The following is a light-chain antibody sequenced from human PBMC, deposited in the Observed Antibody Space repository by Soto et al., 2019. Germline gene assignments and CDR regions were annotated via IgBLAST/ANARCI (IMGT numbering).Light chain of an antibody. Sequence: QSALTQPASVSGSPGQSITISCTGTSSDVGGYDHVSWYQQHPGKAPKLIIYDVTVRPSGISRRFSGSKSDNTASLAVSGLKPEDEADYYCSSYTNQDTLLFGGGTKLTVL. CDR1: SSDVGGYDH. J-gene: IGLJ3*02. V-gene: IGLV2-14*03. CDR2: DVT. CDR3: SSYTNQDTLL.